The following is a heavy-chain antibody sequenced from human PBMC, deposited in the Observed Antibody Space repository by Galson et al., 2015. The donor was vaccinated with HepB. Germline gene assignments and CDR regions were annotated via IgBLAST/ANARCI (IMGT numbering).Heavy chain of an antibody. CDR2: IRYDGSNK. Sequence: SLRLSCAASGFTFSSYGMHWVRQAPGKGLEWVAFIRYDGSNKYYADSVKGRFTISRDNSKNTLYLQMNSLRAEDTAVYYCAKETYLRGAYYFDYWGRGTLVTVSS. V-gene: IGHV3-30*02. J-gene: IGHJ4*02. CDR3: AKETYLRGAYYFDY. CDR1: GFTFSSYG. D-gene: IGHD3-16*01.